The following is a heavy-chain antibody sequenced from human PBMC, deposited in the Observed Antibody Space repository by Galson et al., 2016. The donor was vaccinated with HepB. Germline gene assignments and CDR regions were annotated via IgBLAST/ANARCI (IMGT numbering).Heavy chain of an antibody. J-gene: IGHJ1*01. CDR2: ISSSSGYI. Sequence: SLRLSCAASGFFFSSYSTNWVRQAPGKGLEWVSSISSSSGYIYYADSVKGRFTISRDNAKNSLYLQMHSLRVEDTAVYYCARQGSPTTREYFQHWGQGTLGTVSS. CDR3: ARQGSPTTREYFQH. D-gene: IGHD2-2*01. CDR1: GFFFSSYS. V-gene: IGHV3-21*01.